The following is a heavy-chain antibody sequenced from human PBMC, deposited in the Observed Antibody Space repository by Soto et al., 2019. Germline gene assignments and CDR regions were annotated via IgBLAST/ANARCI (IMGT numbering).Heavy chain of an antibody. D-gene: IGHD5-18*01. CDR2: IYYSGST. V-gene: IGHV4-39*01. CDR1: GGSISSSSYY. J-gene: IGHJ6*02. Sequence: PSETLSLTCTVSGGSISSSSYYWGWIRQPPGKGLEWIGSIYYSGSTYYNPSLKSRVTISVDTSKNQFSLKLSSVTAAETAVYYCADGDGYTYDYGMDVWCQGTTVT. CDR3: ADGDGYTYDYGMDV.